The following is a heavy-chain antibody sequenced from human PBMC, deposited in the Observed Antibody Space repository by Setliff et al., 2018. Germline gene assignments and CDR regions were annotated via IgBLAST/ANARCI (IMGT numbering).Heavy chain of an antibody. Sequence: SETLSLTCAVYGGSFSGYYWSWIRQPPGKGLEWIGEINHSGSTYYNPSLKSRVTRSVDTSKNQFSLKLTSVTAADTAVYYCARVGASEIVAGLYGLDVWGQGTTVTVSS. CDR1: GGSFSGYY. V-gene: IGHV4-34*01. D-gene: IGHD3-16*01. CDR2: INHSGST. J-gene: IGHJ6*02. CDR3: ARVGASEIVAGLYGLDV.